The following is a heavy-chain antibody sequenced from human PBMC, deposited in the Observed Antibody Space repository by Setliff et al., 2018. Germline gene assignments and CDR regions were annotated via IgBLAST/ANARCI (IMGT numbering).Heavy chain of an antibody. V-gene: IGHV4-34*01. D-gene: IGHD6-6*01. CDR1: GGTFSDYY. CDR3: ARGRNVAARLLDS. CDR2: INHRGST. J-gene: IGHJ4*02. Sequence: SLTCAAYGGTFSDYYWTWIRQPPGKGLEWIGEINHRGSTNYNPSLKSRVTISIDTSKDQFSLKLISMSAADTAVYYCARGRNVAARLLDSWGQGTLVTVSS.